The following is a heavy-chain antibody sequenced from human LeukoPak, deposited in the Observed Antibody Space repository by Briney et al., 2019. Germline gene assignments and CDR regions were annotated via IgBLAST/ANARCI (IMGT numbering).Heavy chain of an antibody. CDR2: ISGSGGST. CDR1: GFTFSTYA. J-gene: IGHJ3*02. CDR3: AKGGYSYGYSPYDAGFDI. V-gene: IGHV3-23*01. D-gene: IGHD5-18*01. Sequence: GGSLRLSCAASGFTFSTYAMNWARQAPGKGLEWVSGISGSGGSTYYAGSVKGRFTISRDNSKNTLYLQLNSLRAEDTALYYCAKGGYSYGYSPYDAGFDIWGQGTMVTVSS.